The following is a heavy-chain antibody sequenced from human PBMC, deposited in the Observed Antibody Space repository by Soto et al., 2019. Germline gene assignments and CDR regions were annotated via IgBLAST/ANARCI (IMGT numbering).Heavy chain of an antibody. D-gene: IGHD2-15*01. V-gene: IGHV1-69*13. J-gene: IGHJ6*02. Sequence: SVKVSCKASGGTFSSYAISWVRQAPGQGLKWMGGIIPIFGTANYAQKFQGRVTITADESTSTAYMELSSLRSEDTAVYYCARAVVVAATLYYYYGMDVWGQGTTVTVSS. CDR1: GGTFSSYA. CDR2: IIPIFGTA. CDR3: ARAVVVAATLYYYYGMDV.